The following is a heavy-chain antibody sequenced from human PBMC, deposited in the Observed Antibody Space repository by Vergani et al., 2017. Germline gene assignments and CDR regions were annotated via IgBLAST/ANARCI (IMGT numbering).Heavy chain of an antibody. CDR2: IIPILGIA. J-gene: IGHJ6*03. Sequence: QVQLVQSGAEVKKPGSSVKVPCKASGGTFSSYTISWVRQAPGQGLEWMGRIIPILGIANYAQKFQGRVTITRDTSASTAYMELSSLRSEDTAVYYCARVLYPFYYYYMDVWSKGTTVTVSS. D-gene: IGHD2-2*01. CDR3: ARVLYPFYYYYMDV. V-gene: IGHV1-69*02. CDR1: GGTFSSYT.